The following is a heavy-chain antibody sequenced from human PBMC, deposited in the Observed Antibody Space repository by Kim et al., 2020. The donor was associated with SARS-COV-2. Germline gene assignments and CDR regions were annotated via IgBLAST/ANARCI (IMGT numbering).Heavy chain of an antibody. D-gene: IGHD5-12*01. V-gene: IGHV3-43*02. J-gene: IGHJ4*02. CDR1: GFSFDDYA. Sequence: GGSLRLSCAVSGFSFDDYAMHWVRQAPGKGLEWVSLISEGGSKTFYAESVKGRFTISRDLSKNSLYLQMNSLGSEDTALYFCAKGDRRDGYHLFDYWGQGALVTVSS. CDR3: AKGDRRDGYHLFDY. CDR2: ISEGGSKT.